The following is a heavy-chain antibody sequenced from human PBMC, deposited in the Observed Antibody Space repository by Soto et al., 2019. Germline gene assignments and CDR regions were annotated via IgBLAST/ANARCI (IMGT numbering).Heavy chain of an antibody. CDR1: GTRVSSYS. V-gene: IGHV4-4*07. J-gene: IGHJ4*02. D-gene: IGHD6-19*01. Sequence: PSETLALTFSVSGTRVSSYSWSGVRRPAGKGLEWIGRIYTNDNAKYNPSLKGRATVSVDMYANVLSLKLESVTAADAALYYCPTDAMTAGDNRGQGTLVTVS. CDR3: PTDAMTAGDN. CDR2: IYTNDNA.